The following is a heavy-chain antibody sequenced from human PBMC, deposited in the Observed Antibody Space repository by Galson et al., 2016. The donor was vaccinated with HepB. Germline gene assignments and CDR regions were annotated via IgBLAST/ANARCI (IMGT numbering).Heavy chain of an antibody. J-gene: IGHJ3*01. V-gene: IGHV1-3*01. CDR3: AREVSSGGGALDF. CDR1: GYTFIGQA. Sequence: SVKVSCKASGYTFIGQAIHWVRQAPGQRLEWLGWINAATGNTRYPQKSQGRVTITRDTSASTAYMELSSLRSEDTAVYYCAREVSSGGGALDFWGQGTMVTVSS. CDR2: INAATGNT. D-gene: IGHD3-16*01.